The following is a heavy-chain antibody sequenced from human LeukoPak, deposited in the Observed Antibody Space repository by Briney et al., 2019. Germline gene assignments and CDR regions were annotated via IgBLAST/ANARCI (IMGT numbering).Heavy chain of an antibody. Sequence: GGSLRLSCAPAGPTFYTYSMRSGRQAPGKGMEWVSAISGRVGDTYYADSVKGRFTISRDNSKNTLYLQINSLRAEDTALYYCAKGGRAGGGITMIRGVRNYFYYMDVWGKGTTVTISS. D-gene: IGHD3-10*01. V-gene: IGHV3-23*01. J-gene: IGHJ6*03. CDR2: ISGRVGDT. CDR1: GPTFYTYS. CDR3: AKGGRAGGGITMIRGVRNYFYYMDV.